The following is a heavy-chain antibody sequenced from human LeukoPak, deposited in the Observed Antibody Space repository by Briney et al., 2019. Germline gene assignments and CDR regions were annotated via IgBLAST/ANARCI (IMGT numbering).Heavy chain of an antibody. Sequence: PGGSRRLSCAASGFTVSTNYMSWVRQAPGKGLEWVSGINWNGGSTGYADSVKGRFTISRDNAKNSLYLQMNSLRAEDTALYYCARQPRGIYYYYYYMDVWGKGTTVTVSS. J-gene: IGHJ6*03. CDR3: ARQPRGIYYYYYYMDV. CDR1: GFTVSTNY. CDR2: INWNGGST. V-gene: IGHV3-20*04. D-gene: IGHD3-16*01.